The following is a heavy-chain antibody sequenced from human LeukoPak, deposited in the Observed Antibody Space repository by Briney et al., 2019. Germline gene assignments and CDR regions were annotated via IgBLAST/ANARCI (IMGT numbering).Heavy chain of an antibody. CDR3: ARVKIYYFGY. CDR1: GGSISSYY. CDR2: IYYSGST. J-gene: IGHJ4*02. V-gene: IGHV4-59*01. Sequence: PSETLSLTCTVSGGSISSYYWSWIRQPPGKGLEWIGYIYYSGSTNYNPSLKGRVTISVDTSKNQFSLKLSSVTAADTAVYYCARVKIYYFGYWGQGTLVTVSS.